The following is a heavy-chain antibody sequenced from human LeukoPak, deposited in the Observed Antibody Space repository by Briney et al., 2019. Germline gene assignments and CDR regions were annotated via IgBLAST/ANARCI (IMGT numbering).Heavy chain of an antibody. J-gene: IGHJ3*02. D-gene: IGHD2-8*01. CDR1: GFTFSSYS. CDR3: ARDRQYFTIDAFDI. Sequence: GGSLRLSCAASGFTFSSYSMNWVRQAPGKGLEWVSSISSSSSYIYYADSVKGRFTISRDNAKNSLYLQMNSLRAEDTAVYYCARDRQYFTIDAFDIWGQGTMVTVSS. CDR2: ISSSSSYI. V-gene: IGHV3-21*01.